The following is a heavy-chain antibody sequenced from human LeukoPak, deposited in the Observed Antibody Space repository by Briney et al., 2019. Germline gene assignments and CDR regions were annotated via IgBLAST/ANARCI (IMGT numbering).Heavy chain of an antibody. CDR1: GGSISSGSYY. Sequence: PSQSLCLTCAVSGGSISSGSYYWSWIRQPAGKGLEWIGRIYTSGSTNYNPSLKSRVTISVDTSKNQFSLKLSSVTAADTAVYYCATQGSSSRDAMAPIWGQGTLVTVSS. D-gene: IGHD2-2*01. V-gene: IGHV4-61*02. CDR3: ATQGSSSRDAMAPI. J-gene: IGHJ4*02. CDR2: IYTSGST.